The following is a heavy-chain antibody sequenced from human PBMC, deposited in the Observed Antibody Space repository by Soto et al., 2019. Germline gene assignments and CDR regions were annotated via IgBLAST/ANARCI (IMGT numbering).Heavy chain of an antibody. D-gene: IGHD3-22*01. Sequence: ASVKVSCKASGYTFTSYGISWVRQAPGQGLEWMGWISAYNGNTNYAQKLQGGVTMTTDTSTSTAYMELRSLRSDDTAVYYCAREDEDYYDSSGYYYYYYGMDVWGQGTTVTVSS. J-gene: IGHJ6*02. CDR2: ISAYNGNT. CDR1: GYTFTSYG. CDR3: AREDEDYYDSSGYYYYYYGMDV. V-gene: IGHV1-18*01.